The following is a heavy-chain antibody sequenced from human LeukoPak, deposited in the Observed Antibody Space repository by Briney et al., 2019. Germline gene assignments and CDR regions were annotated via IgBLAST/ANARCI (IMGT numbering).Heavy chain of an antibody. Sequence: SETLSLTCAVSGGSISSNNWWGWVRQPPGKGLEWIGEIYHSGSPNYNPSLKSRVTISVDESRNHFSLNLSSVTAADTAVYYCARVNINNWHSCDYWGQGTLVTVSS. D-gene: IGHD1-1*01. J-gene: IGHJ4*02. CDR1: GGSISSNNW. CDR3: ARVNINNWHSCDY. V-gene: IGHV4-4*02. CDR2: IYHSGSP.